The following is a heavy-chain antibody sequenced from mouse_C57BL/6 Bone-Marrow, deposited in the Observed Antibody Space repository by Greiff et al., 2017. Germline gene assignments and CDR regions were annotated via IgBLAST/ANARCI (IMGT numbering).Heavy chain of an antibody. D-gene: IGHD1-1*01. J-gene: IGHJ1*03. CDR1: GFTFSSYG. Sequence: EVQGVESGGDLVKPGGSLKLSCAASGFTFSSYGMSWVRQTPDQRLEWVATISSGGSYTYYPDSVKGRFTISRDNAKNTLYLQRSSLKAEDTAMYCCASGYYGSSGWYFDVWGTGTTVTVSS. CDR2: ISSGGSYT. CDR3: ASGYYGSSGWYFDV. V-gene: IGHV5-6*01.